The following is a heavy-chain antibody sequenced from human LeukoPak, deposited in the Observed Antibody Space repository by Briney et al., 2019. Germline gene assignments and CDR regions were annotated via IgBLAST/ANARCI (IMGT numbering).Heavy chain of an antibody. Sequence: ASVKVSCKTSGYTFTNYGISWVRQAPGQGLEWMGWISGYNGNPRYAQKVQGRVTMTTDTSTNTAYMEVNSLRSYDTAIYYFARDPSLAVAGIRLFDYWGQGTLVIVSS. D-gene: IGHD6-19*01. V-gene: IGHV1-18*01. CDR1: GYTFTNYG. J-gene: IGHJ4*02. CDR3: ARDPSLAVAGIRLFDY. CDR2: ISGYNGNP.